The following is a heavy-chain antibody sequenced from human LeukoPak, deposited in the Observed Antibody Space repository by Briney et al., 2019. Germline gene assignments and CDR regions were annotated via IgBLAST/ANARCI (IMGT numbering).Heavy chain of an antibody. V-gene: IGHV3-20*04. CDR2: INWNGGST. D-gene: IGHD6-13*01. J-gene: IGHJ5*02. CDR3: ARARQPDSSSWYSMRNNWFGP. Sequence: TGGSLRLSCAASGFTFDDYGMSWVRQAPGKGLEWVSGINWNGGSTGYADSVKGRFTISRDNAKSSLYLQVNSLRADDTALYYCARARQPDSSSWYSMRNNWFGPWGQGTLVTVSS. CDR1: GFTFDDYG.